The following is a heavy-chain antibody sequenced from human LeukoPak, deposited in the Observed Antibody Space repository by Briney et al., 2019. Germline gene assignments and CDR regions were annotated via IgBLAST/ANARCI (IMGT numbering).Heavy chain of an antibody. J-gene: IGHJ6*02. Sequence: ASVKVSCKASGYTFTDYYVHWVRQAPGQGLEWLGWVSPNSGGTKYAQKFQGWVTMTRETSISTAYMELSRLRSDDTAVYYCARGNEYSYGILYYYYGMDVWGQGTTVTVSS. CDR2: VSPNSGGT. CDR1: GYTFTDYY. V-gene: IGHV1-2*04. CDR3: ARGNEYSYGILYYYYGMDV. D-gene: IGHD5-18*01.